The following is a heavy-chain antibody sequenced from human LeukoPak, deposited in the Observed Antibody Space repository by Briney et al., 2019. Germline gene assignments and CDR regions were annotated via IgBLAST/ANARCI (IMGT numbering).Heavy chain of an antibody. CDR3: ARDFFVPWVTTVTPYHYYYYGMDV. Sequence: GGSLRLSCAASGFTFSSYAMHWVRQAPGKGLEWVAVISYDGSNKYYADSVKGRFTISRDNSKNTLYLQMNSLRAEDTAVYYCARDFFVPWVTTVTPYHYYYYGMDVWGQETTVTVSS. J-gene: IGHJ6*02. CDR2: ISYDGSNK. D-gene: IGHD4-4*01. V-gene: IGHV3-30-3*01. CDR1: GFTFSSYA.